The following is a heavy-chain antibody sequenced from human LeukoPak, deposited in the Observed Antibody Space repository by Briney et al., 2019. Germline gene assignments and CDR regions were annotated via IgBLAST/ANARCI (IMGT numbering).Heavy chain of an antibody. V-gene: IGHV3-21*01. Sequence: GGSLRLSCAASGFTFSTFAMTWVRQAPGKGLEWVSSISSGSSYIYYADSVKGRFTISRDNAKNSLYLQMNSLRAEDTAVYYCARPYTGYAFDIWGQGTMVTVSS. CDR2: ISSGSSYI. J-gene: IGHJ3*02. D-gene: IGHD2-2*02. CDR3: ARPYTGYAFDI. CDR1: GFTFSTFA.